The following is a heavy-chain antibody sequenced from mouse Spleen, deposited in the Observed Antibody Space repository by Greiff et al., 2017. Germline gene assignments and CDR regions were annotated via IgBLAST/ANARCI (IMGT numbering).Heavy chain of an antibody. V-gene: IGHV1S29*02. CDR3: ATYDGYLYYAMDY. J-gene: IGHJ4*01. Sequence: EVQLVESGPELVKPGASVKISCKASGYTFTDYNMHWVKQSHGKSLEWIGYIYPYNGGTGYNQKFKSKATLTVDNSSSTAYMELRSLTSEDSAVYYCATYDGYLYYAMDYWGQGTSVTVSS. CDR1: GYTFTDYN. CDR2: IYPYNGGT. D-gene: IGHD2-3*01.